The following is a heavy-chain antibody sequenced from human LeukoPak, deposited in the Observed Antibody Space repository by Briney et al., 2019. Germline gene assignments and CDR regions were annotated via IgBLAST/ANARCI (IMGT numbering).Heavy chain of an antibody. D-gene: IGHD2-15*01. V-gene: IGHV3-30*18. CDR1: GFTFSSYG. J-gene: IGHJ4*02. CDR3: AKAAIVVVVAATLPDY. CDR2: ISYDGGNK. Sequence: PGRSLRLSCAASGFTFSSYGMHWVRQAPGKGLEWVAVISYDGGNKYYADSVKGRFTISRDNSKNTLYLQMNSLRAEDTAVYYCAKAAIVVVVAATLPDYWGQGTLVTVSS.